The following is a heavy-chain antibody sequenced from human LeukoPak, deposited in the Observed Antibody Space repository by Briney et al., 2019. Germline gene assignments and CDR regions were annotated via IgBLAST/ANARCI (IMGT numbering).Heavy chain of an antibody. CDR3: ARVRYLAYSSSWYYYGMDV. CDR1: GDSVSSNSAA. V-gene: IGHV6-1*01. J-gene: IGHJ6*02. Sequence: SQTLSLTCAFSGDSVSSNSAAWNWIRQSPSRGLEWLGRTYYRSKWYNDYAVSVKSRITINPGTSKNQFSLQLNSVTPEDTAVYYCARVRYLAYSSSWYYYGMDVWGQGTTVTVSS. CDR2: TYYRSKWYN. D-gene: IGHD6-13*01.